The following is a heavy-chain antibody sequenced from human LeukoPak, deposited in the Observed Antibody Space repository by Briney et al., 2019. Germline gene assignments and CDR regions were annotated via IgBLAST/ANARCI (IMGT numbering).Heavy chain of an antibody. CDR1: GGSISSYY. J-gene: IGHJ6*03. D-gene: IGHD2-15*01. Sequence: PSETLSLTCTVSGGSISSYYWSWIRQPAGKGLEWIGRIYTSGSTNYNPSLKSRVTISVDTSKNQFSLKLSSVTAADTAVYYCARSSGGSLRRPRIPPGTGYYMDVWGKGTTVTVSS. CDR2: IYTSGST. V-gene: IGHV4-4*07. CDR3: ARSSGGSLRRPRIPPGTGYYMDV.